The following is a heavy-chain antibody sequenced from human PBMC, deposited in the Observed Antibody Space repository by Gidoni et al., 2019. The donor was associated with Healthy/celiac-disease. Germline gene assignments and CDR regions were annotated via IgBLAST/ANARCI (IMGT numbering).Heavy chain of an antibody. J-gene: IGHJ6*02. Sequence: QVTLKESGPVLVKPTETLTLTCTVSGFSLSNARMGVSWIRQPPGKALEWLAHIFSNDENSYSTSLKSRLTISKDTSKSQVVLTMTNMDPVDTATYYCARIGRAAAGMFYYYYGMDVWGQGTTVTVSS. CDR2: IFSNDEN. CDR1: GFSLSNARMG. CDR3: ARIGRAAAGMFYYYYGMDV. D-gene: IGHD6-13*01. V-gene: IGHV2-26*01.